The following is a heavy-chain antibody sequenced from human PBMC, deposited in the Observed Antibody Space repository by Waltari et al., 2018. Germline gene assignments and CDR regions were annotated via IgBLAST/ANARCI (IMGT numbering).Heavy chain of an antibody. CDR1: GFTFSSYG. V-gene: IGHV3-33*06. CDR2: IWYDGSNK. J-gene: IGHJ6*03. CDR3: AKESLIAAAGSYYYYYYMDV. Sequence: QVQLVESGGGVVQPGRSLRLSCAASGFTFSSYGMHWVRQAPGKGLEWVAVIWYDGSNKYYADAVKCRFTISRDNSKNTLYLQMNSLRAEDTAVYYCAKESLIAAAGSYYYYYYMDVWGKGTTVTVSS. D-gene: IGHD6-13*01.